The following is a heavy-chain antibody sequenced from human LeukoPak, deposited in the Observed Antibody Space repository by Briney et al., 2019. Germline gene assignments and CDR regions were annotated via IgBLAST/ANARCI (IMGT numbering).Heavy chain of an antibody. CDR3: AKYLSRAFDS. CDR2: INQEASRT. D-gene: IGHD2/OR15-2a*01. CDR1: GFTFRGYW. J-gene: IGHJ4*02. V-gene: IGHV3-7*01. Sequence: GGPLRLSCGPSGFTFRGYWMIWVPQAPGKGLEWLGHINQEASRTDHADSVKGRFTISRDNSRNLLYLHMSSLRAEDTAVYYCAKYLSRAFDSWGQGILVSVSS.